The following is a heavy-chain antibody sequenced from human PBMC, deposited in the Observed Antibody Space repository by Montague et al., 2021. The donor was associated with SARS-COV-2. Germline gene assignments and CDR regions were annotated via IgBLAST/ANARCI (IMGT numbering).Heavy chain of an antibody. CDR2: ISYAGSNK. CDR3: ARNYYYSGDHFDY. CDR1: GFTFSSYA. V-gene: IGHV3-30*04. Sequence: SLRLSCAASGFTFSSYAMNWVRQAPGKGLEWVAVISYAGSNKYYADSVKGRFTISRDNSKNTLYLQMNSLIAEDTAVYYCARNYYYSGDHFDYWGQGTLVTVSS. D-gene: IGHD3-22*01. J-gene: IGHJ4*02.